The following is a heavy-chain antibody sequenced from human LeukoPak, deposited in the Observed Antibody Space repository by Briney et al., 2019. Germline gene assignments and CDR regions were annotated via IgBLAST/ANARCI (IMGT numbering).Heavy chain of an antibody. CDR3: ARDPSNSSGYHAHFDS. D-gene: IGHD3-22*01. Sequence: VASVTVSCKASGYTFSHHGISWVRQAPGQGLEWMGWISCYNGDTMYAQNVQGRVTMTTDTSTRTAYMELRSLRSDDTAMYYCARDPSNSSGYHAHFDSWGQGTLVTVSS. CDR1: GYTFSHHG. J-gene: IGHJ4*02. CDR2: ISCYNGDT. V-gene: IGHV1-18*01.